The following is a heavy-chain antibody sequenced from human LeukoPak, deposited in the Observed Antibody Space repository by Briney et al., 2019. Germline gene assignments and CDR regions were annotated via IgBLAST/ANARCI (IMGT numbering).Heavy chain of an antibody. J-gene: IGHJ3*02. V-gene: IGHV4-59*08. Sequence: PSETLSLTCTVSGGSISSYYWSWIRQPPGKGLEWIGYIYYSGSTNYNPSLKSRVTISVDTSKNQFSLKLSSVTAADTAVYYCARLRYVTDAFDIWGQGTMVTVSS. CDR3: ARLRYVTDAFDI. CDR2: IYYSGST. CDR1: GGSISSYY. D-gene: IGHD1-14*01.